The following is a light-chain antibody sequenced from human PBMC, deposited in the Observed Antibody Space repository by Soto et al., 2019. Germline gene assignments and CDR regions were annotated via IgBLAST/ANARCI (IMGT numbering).Light chain of an antibody. CDR1: TGAVTNGHY. J-gene: IGLJ1*01. CDR3: LLSYNGPYV. CDR2: DTP. V-gene: IGLV7-46*01. Sequence: QAVVTQEPSLTVSPGGTVPLSCASRTGAVTNGHYPYWFQQKPGQAPRTLIYDTPNRHSWTPARFSGSLLGGKAALTLSGAQPEDEAEYYCLLSYNGPYVFGTGTKVTVL.